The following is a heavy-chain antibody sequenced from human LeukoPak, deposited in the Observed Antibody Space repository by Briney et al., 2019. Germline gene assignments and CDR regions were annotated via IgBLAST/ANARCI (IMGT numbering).Heavy chain of an antibody. CDR1: GNYW. Sequence: GGSLRLSCAASGNYWMHWVRQAPGKGLVWVSHINSDGSWTSYADSVKGRFTISRDNSKNTLYLQMNSLRAEDTAIYYCARPEAYGDYPYYYFDSWGQGTLVTVSS. V-gene: IGHV3-74*01. CDR2: INSDGSWT. J-gene: IGHJ4*02. D-gene: IGHD4-17*01. CDR3: ARPEAYGDYPYYYFDS.